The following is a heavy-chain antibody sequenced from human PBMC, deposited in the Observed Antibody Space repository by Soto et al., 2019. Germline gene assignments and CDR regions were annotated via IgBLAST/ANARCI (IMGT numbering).Heavy chain of an antibody. CDR3: AKDSTVTTSLYFYYYGFDV. CDR2: VSGRGGST. CDR1: GFTFNHYA. Sequence: VHLLESGGGLVQPGGSLRLACTASGFTFNHYAMSWVRQAPGKGLAWVSAVSGRGGSTKYADSVKGRFIISRDNSNSTPYLQMDSLRGEDTAVYYCAKDSTVTTSLYFYYYGFDVWGQGTTVTVSS. D-gene: IGHD4-17*01. V-gene: IGHV3-23*01. J-gene: IGHJ6*02.